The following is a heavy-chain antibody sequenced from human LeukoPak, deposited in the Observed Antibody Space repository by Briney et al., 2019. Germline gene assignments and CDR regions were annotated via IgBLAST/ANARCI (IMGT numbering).Heavy chain of an antibody. CDR1: GFTFSSYG. CDR2: ISGRGDTS. CDR3: AKDLAFYASGNYFDH. J-gene: IGHJ4*02. Sequence: SGGSLRLSCIASGFTFSSYGMSWVRHAPGKGLEWVSSISGRGDTSYYADSVKGRFRVSRDNSKNTLSLHMNSLRVEDTAVYYCAKDLAFYASGNYFDHWGQGTLVTVSS. D-gene: IGHD3-10*01. V-gene: IGHV3-23*01.